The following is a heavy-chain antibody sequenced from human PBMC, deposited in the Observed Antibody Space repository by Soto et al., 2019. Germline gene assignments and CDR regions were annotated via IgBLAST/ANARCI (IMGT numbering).Heavy chain of an antibody. CDR2: ISYDGSNK. D-gene: IGHD3-22*01. CDR1: GFTFSTYA. J-gene: IGHJ5*02. CDR3: AREGYYYDRSGYYYGWFDP. V-gene: IGHV3-30-3*01. Sequence: QVQLVESGGGVVQPGRSLRVSCAASGFTFSTYAMHWARQAPGKGLEWVAVISYDGSNKYYADSVKGRFTISRDNSKNTLYLQMNSLRAEDTAVYYWAREGYYYDRSGYYYGWFDPWGQGTLVTVSS.